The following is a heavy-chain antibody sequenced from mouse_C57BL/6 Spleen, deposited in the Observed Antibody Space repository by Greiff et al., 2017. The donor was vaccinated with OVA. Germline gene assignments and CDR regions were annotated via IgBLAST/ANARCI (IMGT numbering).Heavy chain of an antibody. V-gene: IGHV1-82*01. CDR3: AFYGSSSFAY. Sequence: QVQLQQSGPELVKPGASVKISCKASGYAFSSSWMNWVKQRPGKGLEWIGRIYPGDGDTNYNGKFKGKATLTADTSSSTAYMQLSSLTSEASAVYFCAFYGSSSFAYWGQGTLVTVSA. D-gene: IGHD1-1*01. CDR2: IYPGDGDT. CDR1: GYAFSSSW. J-gene: IGHJ3*01.